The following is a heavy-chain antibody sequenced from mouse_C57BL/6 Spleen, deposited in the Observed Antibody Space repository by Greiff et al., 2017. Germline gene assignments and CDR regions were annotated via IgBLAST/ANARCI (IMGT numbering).Heavy chain of an antibody. V-gene: IGHV3-6*01. CDR2: ISYDGSN. Sequence: EVKLVESGPGLVKPSQSLSLTCSVTGYSITSGYYWNWIRQFPGNKLEWMGYISYDGSNNYNPSLKNRISITRDTSKNQFFLKLNSVTTEDTATYYCARGFYPYAMDYWGQGTSVTVSS. CDR1: GYSITSGYY. CDR3: ARGFYPYAMDY. J-gene: IGHJ4*01.